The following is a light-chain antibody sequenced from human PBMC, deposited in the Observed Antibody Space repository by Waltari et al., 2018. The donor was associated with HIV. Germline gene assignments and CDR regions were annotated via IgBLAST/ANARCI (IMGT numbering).Light chain of an antibody. CDR3: QAWDSSTVL. J-gene: IGLJ2*01. CDR2: QDS. CDR1: NLGVNY. Sequence: SYELSQPASVSVSPGLTASIPCSGDNLGVNYACWYKQKPGQSPVLVIEQDSKRPSGIPELFSGSNSGNTATLTISGTQAMDEADYYCQAWDSSTVLFGGGTKVTVL. V-gene: IGLV3-1*01.